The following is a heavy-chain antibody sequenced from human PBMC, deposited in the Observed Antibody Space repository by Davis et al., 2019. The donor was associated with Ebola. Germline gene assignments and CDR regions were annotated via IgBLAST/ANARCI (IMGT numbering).Heavy chain of an antibody. J-gene: IGHJ5*02. D-gene: IGHD3-3*01. CDR1: GFMLSSYG. Sequence: GESLKISCEASGFMLSSYGMHWVRQAPGKGLEWVAVMSYAGSKTYYADSVKGRFTISRDISKNTLYLEMDSLRGDDTAVYYCARDPAKRGDDDFWSGENWFDPWGRGTLVSVSS. CDR2: MSYAGSKT. CDR3: ARDPAKRGDDDFWSGENWFDP. V-gene: IGHV3-30*03.